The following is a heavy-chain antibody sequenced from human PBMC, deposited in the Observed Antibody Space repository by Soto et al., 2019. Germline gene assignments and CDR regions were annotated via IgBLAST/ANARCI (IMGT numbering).Heavy chain of an antibody. J-gene: IGHJ4*02. Sequence: GASVKVSCKASGGTFSSYAISWVRQAPGQGLEWMGGIIPIFGTANYAQKFQGRVTITADESTSTAYMELSSLRSEDTAVYYCARDGTFGSYFDGWGQGTLVTVSS. CDR2: IIPIFGTA. V-gene: IGHV1-69*13. CDR1: GGTFSSYA. D-gene: IGHD1-7*01. CDR3: ARDGTFGSYFDG.